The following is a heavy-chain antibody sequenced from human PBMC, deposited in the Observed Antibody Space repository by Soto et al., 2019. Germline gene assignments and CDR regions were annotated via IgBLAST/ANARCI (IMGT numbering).Heavy chain of an antibody. CDR1: GFTLSNFW. V-gene: IGHV3-74*01. Sequence: GESLKISCAASGFTLSNFWMHWVRQVPGKXLVWVSRINDDGSRTKYADSVEGRLTISRDTAKNTLYLQMDSLRVEDTAVYYCVRDHHDYDFWSGNPRGYFDLWGRGTLVTVSS. J-gene: IGHJ2*01. CDR3: VRDHHDYDFWSGNPRGYFDL. CDR2: INDDGSRT. D-gene: IGHD3-3*01.